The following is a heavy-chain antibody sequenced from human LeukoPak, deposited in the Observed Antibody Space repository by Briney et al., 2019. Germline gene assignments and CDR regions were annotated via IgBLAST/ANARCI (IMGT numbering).Heavy chain of an antibody. V-gene: IGHV3-23*01. Sequence: PGGSLRLSCAASGFTFSSYAMSWVRQAPGKGLELVSAISGSGGSTYYADSVKGRFTISRDNSKSTLYLQMNSLRAEDTAVYYCAKCWDSSSSALTDYWGQGTLVTVSS. J-gene: IGHJ4*02. D-gene: IGHD6-6*01. CDR2: ISGSGGST. CDR3: AKCWDSSSSALTDY. CDR1: GFTFSSYA.